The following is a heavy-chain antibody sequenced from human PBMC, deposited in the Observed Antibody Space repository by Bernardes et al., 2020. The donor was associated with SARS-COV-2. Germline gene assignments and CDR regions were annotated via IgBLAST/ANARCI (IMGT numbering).Heavy chain of an antibody. J-gene: IGHJ4*02. CDR1: GGSVGSVDYY. V-gene: IGHV4-61*08. Sequence: SETLSLTCTVSGGSVGSVDYYWSWPRQPPGRGWEWLGYIYNSGTTNYNPSVKTRVTIFVDTSRNQFSLKLNSVTAADTAVYFCARNLPFDYWGQGTLVTVSS. CDR3: ARNLPFDY. CDR2: IYNSGTT.